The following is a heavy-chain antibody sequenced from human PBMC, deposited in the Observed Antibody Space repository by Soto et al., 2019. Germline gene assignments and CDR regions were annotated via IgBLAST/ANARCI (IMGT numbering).Heavy chain of an antibody. D-gene: IGHD6-6*01. CDR1: GGFISRNSYYWGYY. J-gene: IGHJ2*01. CDR2: IYYRGST. Sequence: QLQLQESGPGLVKPSETLSLTCTVSGGFISRNSYYWGYYWGWIRQPPGKGLEWIGSIYYRGSTYYNPSLKSRVTISVDTSKNQFSLKLSSVTAADTAVYYCAINVREYPWSFDLWGRGTLVTVSS. CDR3: AINVREYPWSFDL. V-gene: IGHV4-39*01.